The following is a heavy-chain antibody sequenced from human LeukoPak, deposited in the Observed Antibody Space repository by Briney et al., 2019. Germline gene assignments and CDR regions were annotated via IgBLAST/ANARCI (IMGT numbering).Heavy chain of an antibody. Sequence: PGGSLRLSCAASGFNFGSYVMHWVRQAPGKGPEWVSAISGSGGSTYYADSVKGRFTISRDNSKDTLYLQMNSLRAEDTAVYYCAKGPGSSQLGYCSGGSCYLLDYWGQGTLVTVSS. J-gene: IGHJ4*02. CDR2: ISGSGGST. CDR3: AKGPGSSQLGYCSGGSCYLLDY. CDR1: GFNFGSYV. V-gene: IGHV3-23*01. D-gene: IGHD2-15*01.